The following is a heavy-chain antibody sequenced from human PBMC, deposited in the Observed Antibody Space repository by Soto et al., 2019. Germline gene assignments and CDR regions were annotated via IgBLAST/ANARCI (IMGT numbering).Heavy chain of an antibody. J-gene: IGHJ3*02. CDR3: ATRRDYYDSSGYYYVGAFDI. D-gene: IGHD3-22*01. CDR1: GGSISSGDYY. CDR2: IYYSGST. Sequence: QVQLQESGPGLVKPSQTLSLTCTVSGGSISSGDYYWCWIRQPPGKGLEWIGYIYYSGSTYYNPSLKSRVTISVDTSKNQFSLKLSSVTAADTAVYYCATRRDYYDSSGYYYVGAFDIWGQGTMVTVSS. V-gene: IGHV4-30-4*01.